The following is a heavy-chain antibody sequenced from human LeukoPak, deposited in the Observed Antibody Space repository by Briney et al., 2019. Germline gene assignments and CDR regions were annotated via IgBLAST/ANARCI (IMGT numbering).Heavy chain of an antibody. J-gene: IGHJ4*02. CDR1: GYTFSGYY. CDR3: ANYYYGSGSYDY. D-gene: IGHD3-10*01. CDR2: INPNSGGT. Sequence: ASVKVSWKASGYTFSGYYMHWVRQAPGQGLEWMGWINPNSGGTNYAQKFQGRVTMTRDTSISTAYMELSRLRSDDTAVYYCANYYYGSGSYDYWGQGTLVTVSS. V-gene: IGHV1-2*02.